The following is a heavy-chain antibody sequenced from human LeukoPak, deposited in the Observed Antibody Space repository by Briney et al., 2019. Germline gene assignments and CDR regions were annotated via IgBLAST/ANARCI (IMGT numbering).Heavy chain of an antibody. D-gene: IGHD3-10*01. V-gene: IGHV1-69*06. CDR3: ARAKPKNMVRGLIMRRESRYYFDY. J-gene: IGHJ4*02. Sequence: SVKVSCKASGGTFSSYAISWVRQAPGQGLEWMGGIIPIFGTANYAQKFQGRVTITADKSTSTAYMELSSLRSEDTAVYYCARAKPKNMVRGLIMRRESRYYFDYWGQGTLVTVSS. CDR2: IIPIFGTA. CDR1: GGTFSSYA.